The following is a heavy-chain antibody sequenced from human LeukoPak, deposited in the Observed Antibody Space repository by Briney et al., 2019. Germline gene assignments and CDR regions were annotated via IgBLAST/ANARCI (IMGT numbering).Heavy chain of an antibody. Sequence: GGSLRLSCAASGFTFGNYAMHWVRQLPGRGLEWVSGISGSSDYIKYADSVKGRFTISRDNAKSSLYLQVNSVRPDDAALYYCVRGIDVGRLLAAFDYWGQGTLVTVSS. CDR1: GFTFGNYA. CDR2: ISGSSDYI. V-gene: IGHV3-9*01. CDR3: VRGIDVGRLLAAFDY. J-gene: IGHJ4*02. D-gene: IGHD6-13*01.